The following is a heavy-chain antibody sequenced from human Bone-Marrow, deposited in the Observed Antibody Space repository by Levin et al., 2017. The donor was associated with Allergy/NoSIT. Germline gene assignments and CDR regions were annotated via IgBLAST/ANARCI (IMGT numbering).Heavy chain of an antibody. Sequence: GGSLRLSCAASGFIFSSSGMHWVRQAPGKGLEWVAVISYDGNNKYSADSVKGRFTISRDKSKNTLYLQMNSLSAEDTAVYYCTRQLYSSGLMNVFEIWGSGTMVSVAS. D-gene: IGHD6-19*01. CDR2: ISYDGNNK. V-gene: IGHV3-30*03. J-gene: IGHJ3*02. CDR1: GFIFSSSG. CDR3: TRQLYSSGLMNVFEI.